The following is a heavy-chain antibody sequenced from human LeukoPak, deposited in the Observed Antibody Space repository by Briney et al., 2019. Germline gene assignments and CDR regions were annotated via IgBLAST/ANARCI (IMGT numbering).Heavy chain of an antibody. V-gene: IGHV3-15*01. D-gene: IGHD3-16*01. CDR2: IRSKTEGASI. Sequence: TGGSLTLSCAASGFTFRDAWMSWVRQAPGEGLEWVGRIRSKTEGASIDYAAPVKGRFTISRDDSKNTVYLQMNSLKNEDTAVYYCTTAPYIWGSFGSNFWGQGTLVTVSS. CDR1: GFTFRDAW. CDR3: TTAPYIWGSFGSNF. J-gene: IGHJ4*02.